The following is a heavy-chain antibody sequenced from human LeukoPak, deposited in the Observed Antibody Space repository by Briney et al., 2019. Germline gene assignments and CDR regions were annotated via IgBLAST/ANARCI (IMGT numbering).Heavy chain of an antibody. CDR1: DGSFSGYY. V-gene: IGHV4-34*01. J-gene: IGHJ4*02. CDR2: INHSGST. Sequence: PSETLSLTCAVYDGSFSGYYWSWIRQPPGKGLEWIGEINHSGSTNYNPSLKSRVTISVDTSKNQFSLKLSSVTAADTAVYYCASIGRRDYYYDSSGRDYWGQGTLVTVSS. CDR3: ASIGRRDYYYDSSGRDY. D-gene: IGHD3-22*01.